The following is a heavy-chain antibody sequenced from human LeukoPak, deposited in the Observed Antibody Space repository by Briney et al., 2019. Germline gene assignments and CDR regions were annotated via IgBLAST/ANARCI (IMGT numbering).Heavy chain of an antibody. D-gene: IGHD3-22*01. CDR3: TKDRYYDSSGYLLDN. J-gene: IGHJ4*02. CDR2: IIARGGKT. Sequence: PGGSLRLSCAASGFTFTSYDITWVRQAPGKGLESVSHIIARGGKTYYAESVKGRFTISRDNSKNTVYLQMNSLRAEDTAVYYCTKDRYYDSSGYLLDNWGQGTLVTVSS. CDR1: GFTFTSYD. V-gene: IGHV3-23*01.